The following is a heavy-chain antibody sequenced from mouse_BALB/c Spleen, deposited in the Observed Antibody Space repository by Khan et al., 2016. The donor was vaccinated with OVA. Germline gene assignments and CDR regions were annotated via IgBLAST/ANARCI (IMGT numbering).Heavy chain of an antibody. CDR3: AEGGRRAMDY. CDR1: GYTFTNYG. V-gene: IGHV9-3-1*01. J-gene: IGHJ4*01. CDR2: LYTYTGEP. Sequence: QTQLVQSGPDLKKPGETVKISCKASGYTFTNYGIYWVKQAPGKGLKWMGWLYTYTGEPTYADDFKGRFAFSLKTSASTAYLQINNLKNEDTDTXFCAEGGRRAMDYWGQGTTITVAS.